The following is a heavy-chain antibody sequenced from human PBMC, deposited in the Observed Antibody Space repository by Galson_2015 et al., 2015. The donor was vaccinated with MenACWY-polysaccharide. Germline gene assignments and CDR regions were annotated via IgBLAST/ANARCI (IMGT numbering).Heavy chain of an antibody. CDR2: ISSSSTI. J-gene: IGHJ4*02. D-gene: IGHD6-13*01. V-gene: IGHV3-69-1*01. Sequence: SLRLSCAASGFTFSNYHMNWVRQAPGKGLEWASYISSSSTIYYADSVKGRFTISRDNAKNSLYLQMNSPRAEDTAVYYCARVRIASRSFDYWGQGTLVTVSS. CDR3: ARVRIASRSFDY. CDR1: GFTFSNYH.